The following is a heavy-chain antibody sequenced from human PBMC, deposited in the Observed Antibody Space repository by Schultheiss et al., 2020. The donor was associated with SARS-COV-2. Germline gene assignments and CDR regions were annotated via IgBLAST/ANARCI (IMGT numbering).Heavy chain of an antibody. J-gene: IGHJ4*02. CDR2: ISSSGSTI. D-gene: IGHD3-22*01. CDR3: AKDPYYDSSGYPAI. V-gene: IGHV3-48*04. Sequence: GGSLRLSCAASGFTFSSYSMNWVRQAPGKGLEWVSYISSSGSTIYYADSVKGRFTISRDNAKNSLYLQMNSLRAEDTALYYCAKDPYYDSSGYPAIGGQGTLVTVSS. CDR1: GFTFSSYS.